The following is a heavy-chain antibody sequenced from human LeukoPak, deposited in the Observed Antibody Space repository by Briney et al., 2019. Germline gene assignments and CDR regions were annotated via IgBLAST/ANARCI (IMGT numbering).Heavy chain of an antibody. CDR3: TTAYYYDSSGHDY. CDR1: GFTFSNAW. V-gene: IGHV3-15*01. CDR2: IKSKTDGGTT. D-gene: IGHD3-22*01. J-gene: IGHJ4*02. Sequence: AGGSLRLSCAASGFTFSNAWMSWVRQAPGKGLEWVGRIKSKTDGGTTDYAAPVKGRFTISRDDSKNTLYLQMNSLKTEDTAVYYCTTAYYYDSSGHDYWGQGTLVTVSS.